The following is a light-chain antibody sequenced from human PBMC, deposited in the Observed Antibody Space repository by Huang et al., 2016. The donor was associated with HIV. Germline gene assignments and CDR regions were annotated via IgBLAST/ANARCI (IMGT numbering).Light chain of an antibody. CDR3: QQYGSSPYT. Sequence: ETVLTQSPGILSLSPGERATLSCRASQSVSSSYLAWYQQKPGQAPRLLIYGAASRANGIPDRFSGSGSGTDFTLTISRLEPEDFAVYYCQQYGSSPYTFGQGTKLEIK. CDR2: GAA. J-gene: IGKJ2*01. CDR1: QSVSSSY. V-gene: IGKV3-20*01.